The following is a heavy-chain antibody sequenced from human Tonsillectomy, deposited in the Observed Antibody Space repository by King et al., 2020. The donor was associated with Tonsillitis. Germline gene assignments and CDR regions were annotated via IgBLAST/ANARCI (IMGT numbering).Heavy chain of an antibody. Sequence: VQLVESGGGVVQPGRSLRLSCAASGFTFSNYGMHWVRQAPGKGLEWVALIAYDASYENYADSVKGRFAISRDNSKNTLYLEMNSLRVEDTAVYYCSKDGIALSDWYFDLWGRGTLVTVSS. D-gene: IGHD3-16*02. CDR2: IAYDASYE. J-gene: IGHJ2*01. CDR3: SKDGIALSDWYFDL. V-gene: IGHV3-30*18. CDR1: GFTFSNYG.